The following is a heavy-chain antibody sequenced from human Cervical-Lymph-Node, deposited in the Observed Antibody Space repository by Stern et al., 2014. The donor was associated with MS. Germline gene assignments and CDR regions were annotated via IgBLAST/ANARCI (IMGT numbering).Heavy chain of an antibody. V-gene: IGHV1-58*02. J-gene: IGHJ5*02. CDR3: AAELAVGALYL. D-gene: IGHD1-26*01. CDR2: IAVGSGDT. CDR1: GFTFTNSA. Sequence: QLVQSGPEVKKPGTSVRVSCKSSGFTFTNSAMQRVRQAPGQRLEWMGWIAVGSGDTNYAQEFQERLIITRDMSTTTAYMELRSLRSGDTAIYYCAAELAVGALYLWGQGSLVTVSS.